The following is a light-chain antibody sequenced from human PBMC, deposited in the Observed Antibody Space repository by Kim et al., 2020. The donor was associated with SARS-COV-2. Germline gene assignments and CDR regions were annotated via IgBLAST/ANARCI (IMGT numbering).Light chain of an antibody. Sequence: EFVLTQSPGTLSLSPGERATLSCGASQSVASSYLAWYQQGPGQAPSLLIYDASNRATGIPDRFSGSGSGTDFSHTISTVEPEDFSVYYCQQYGSSPPTFGQGTKVDIK. CDR1: QSVASSY. V-gene: IGKV3-20*01. J-gene: IGKJ1*01. CDR3: QQYGSSPPT. CDR2: DAS.